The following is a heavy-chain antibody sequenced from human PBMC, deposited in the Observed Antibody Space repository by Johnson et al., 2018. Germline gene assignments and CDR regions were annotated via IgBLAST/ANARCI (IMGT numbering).Heavy chain of an antibody. Sequence: VQLVESGGGLVQPGGSLRLSCVASGFSFSRSVMSWVRQAPGKGLEWVSTLDGGSGSTYYADSVKGRFSISRDISKNTLYLHLSSLRGEDSALYYCAYRMAALGQKYFQDWGQGALVTVSS. CDR2: LDGGSGST. V-gene: IGHV3-23*04. CDR3: AYRMAALGQKYFQD. CDR1: GFSFSRSV. J-gene: IGHJ1*01. D-gene: IGHD5-12*01.